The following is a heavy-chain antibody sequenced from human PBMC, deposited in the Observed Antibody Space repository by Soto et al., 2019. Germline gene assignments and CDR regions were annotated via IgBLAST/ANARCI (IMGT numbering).Heavy chain of an antibody. CDR1: GYTFTSYG. CDR3: ARGPLYCSSTSCTSRYYYYYGMDV. Sequence: QVQLVQSGAEVKKPGASVKVSCKASGYTFTSYGISWVRQAPGQGLEWMGWISAYNGNTNYAQKLQGRVTMTTDTSTSTAYMELRSLRSDDTAVYYCARGPLYCSSTSCTSRYYYYYGMDVWGQGTTVTVSS. V-gene: IGHV1-18*04. J-gene: IGHJ6*02. CDR2: ISAYNGNT. D-gene: IGHD2-2*01.